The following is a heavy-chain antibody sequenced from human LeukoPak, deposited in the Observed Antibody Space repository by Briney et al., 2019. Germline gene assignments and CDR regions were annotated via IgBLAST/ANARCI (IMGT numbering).Heavy chain of an antibody. CDR1: GFTFSSYS. D-gene: IGHD3-22*01. Sequence: GGSLRLSCAASGFTFSSYSMNWVRQAPGKGLEWVSGTNWNGGSTVYADSVKGRFTISREKAKKYLYLQMNSLRAEDTAFYSCARGTEVYYDSSSYYSYWGQGTLVTVSS. J-gene: IGHJ4*02. CDR3: ARGTEVYYDSSSYYSY. V-gene: IGHV3-20*04. CDR2: TNWNGGST.